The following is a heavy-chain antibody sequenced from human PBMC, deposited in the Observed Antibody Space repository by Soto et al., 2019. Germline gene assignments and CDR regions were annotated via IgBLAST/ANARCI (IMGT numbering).Heavy chain of an antibody. CDR1: GCSFTSHY. J-gene: IGHJ4*02. V-gene: IGHV1-46*01. CDR2: NYPGGGNL. Sequence: ASVKVSCKAIGCSFTSHYMHWVRQAPGQGLEWKGTNYPGGGNLAYAQKFEGRDTMTKDTSTSTVYMELNSLRSEDMSVYYCAAGGYQLKNPRFDYWGQGTLVPSPQ. CDR3: AAGGYQLKNPRFDY. D-gene: IGHD2-2*01.